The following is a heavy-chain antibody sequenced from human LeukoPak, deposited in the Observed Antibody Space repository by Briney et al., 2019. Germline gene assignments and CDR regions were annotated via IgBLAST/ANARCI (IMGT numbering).Heavy chain of an antibody. CDR1: GYTFTSYF. CDR3: ARDAGGSPYNWNEPDY. Sequence: ASVKVSCKASGYTFTSYFMHWVRQAPGQGLEWMGIINPSGGSTTYAQKFQGRVTMTRDTSTSTMYMELSSLRSEDTAVYYCARDAGGSPYNWNEPDYWGQGTLVTVSS. J-gene: IGHJ4*02. D-gene: IGHD1-1*01. V-gene: IGHV1-46*01. CDR2: INPSGGST.